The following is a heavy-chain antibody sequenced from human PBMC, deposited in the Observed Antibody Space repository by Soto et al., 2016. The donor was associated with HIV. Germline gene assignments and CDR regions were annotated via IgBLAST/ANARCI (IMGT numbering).Heavy chain of an antibody. Sequence: QVQLQESGPGLVKPSQTLSLTCTVSGGSISSGGYYWSWIRQHPGKGLEWIGYIYYSGNTYYDPSLKSRVSISVDKSKNQFSLRLKSVTAADTAVYYCARAPKXWLQYDLLGYFDLWGRGTWSLS. CDR2: IYYSGNT. CDR3: ARAPKXWLQYDLLGYFDL. V-gene: IGHV4-31*03. D-gene: IGHD5-12*01. J-gene: IGHJ2*01. CDR1: GGSISSGGYY.